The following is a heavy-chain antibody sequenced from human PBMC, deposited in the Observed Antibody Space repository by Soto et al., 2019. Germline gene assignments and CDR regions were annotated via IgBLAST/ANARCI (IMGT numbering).Heavy chain of an antibody. Sequence: LSLTCTVSGGSISSYYWSWIRQPPGKGLEWIGYIYYSGSTNYNPSLKSRVTISVDTSKNQFSLKLSSVTAADTAVYYCARRGLYSSGREYYYYGMDVWGQGTTVTVSS. CDR3: ARRGLYSSGREYYYYGMDV. J-gene: IGHJ6*02. D-gene: IGHD6-19*01. CDR1: GGSISSYY. V-gene: IGHV4-59*01. CDR2: IYYSGST.